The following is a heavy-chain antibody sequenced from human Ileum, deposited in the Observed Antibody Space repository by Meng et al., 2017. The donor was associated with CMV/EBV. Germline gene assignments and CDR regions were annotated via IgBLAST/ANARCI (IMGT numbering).Heavy chain of an antibody. Sequence: SETLSLTCTVSGYSITSDYYWGWIRQPPGKGLEWIGSVYHSGNTYYNPSLNNRITISLDTSKNQFSLSLRSVTASDTAVYYCARGAPNIPYCTSTSCYNNCFDPWGQGTLVTVSS. J-gene: IGHJ5*02. D-gene: IGHD2-2*02. CDR2: VYHSGNT. CDR3: ARGAPNIPYCTSTSCYNNCFDP. CDR1: GYSITSDYY. V-gene: IGHV4-38-2*02.